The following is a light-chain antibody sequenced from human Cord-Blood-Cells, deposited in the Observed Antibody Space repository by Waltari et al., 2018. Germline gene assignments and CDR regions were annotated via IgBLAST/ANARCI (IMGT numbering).Light chain of an antibody. CDR1: SSDVGGYNY. CDR2: DVS. J-gene: IGLJ1*01. V-gene: IGLV2-14*01. CDR3: SSYTSSSTVYV. Sequence: QSALTQPASVSGSPGQSITISCTGTSSDVGGYNYVSWYQQHPGKAPKLMIYDVSNRPSGVSNRCSGSKSGNTASLTISGLQAEDEADYYCSSYTSSSTVYVFGTGTKVTVL.